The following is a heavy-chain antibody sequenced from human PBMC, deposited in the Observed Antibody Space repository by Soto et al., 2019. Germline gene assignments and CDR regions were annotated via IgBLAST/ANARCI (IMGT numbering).Heavy chain of an antibody. CDR3: AKAPSGAAGTFGGMDV. CDR1: GFTFDDYA. V-gene: IGHV3-9*01. Sequence: PGGSLRLSCAASGFTFDDYAMHWVRQAPGKGLEWVSGISWNSGSIGYADSVKGRFTISRDNAKNSLYLQMNSLRAEDTALYYCAKAPSGAAGTFGGMDVWGQGTTVTVS. J-gene: IGHJ6*02. D-gene: IGHD6-13*01. CDR2: ISWNSGSI.